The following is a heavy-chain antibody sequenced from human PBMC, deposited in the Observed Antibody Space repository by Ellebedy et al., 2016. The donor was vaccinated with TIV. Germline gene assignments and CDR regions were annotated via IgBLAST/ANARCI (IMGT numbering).Heavy chain of an antibody. Sequence: GSLRLSXTVSGGSISSYYWSWIRQPPGKGLEWIGYIYYSGSTNYNPSLKSRVTISVDTSKNQFSLKLSSVTAADTAVYYCARVRGATETEYYFDYWGQGTLVTVSS. CDR3: ARVRGATETEYYFDY. J-gene: IGHJ4*02. D-gene: IGHD3-10*01. CDR1: GGSISSYY. CDR2: IYYSGST. V-gene: IGHV4-59*01.